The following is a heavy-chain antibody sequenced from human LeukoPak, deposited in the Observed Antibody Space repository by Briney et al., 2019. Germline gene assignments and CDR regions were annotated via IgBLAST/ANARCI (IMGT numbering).Heavy chain of an antibody. CDR1: GYTFTSYG. D-gene: IGHD3-16*01. V-gene: IGHV1-18*01. J-gene: IGHJ4*02. CDR3: TRDVGRSYDLDY. CDR2: ISAYNGNT. Sequence: ASVKVTCKASGYTFTSYGISWVRQAPGQGLEWMGWISAYNGNTDYAQSLQGRVTMTIDTSTSTVYMELRSLRSDDTAVYYCTRDVGRSYDLDYWGQGTLVTVSS.